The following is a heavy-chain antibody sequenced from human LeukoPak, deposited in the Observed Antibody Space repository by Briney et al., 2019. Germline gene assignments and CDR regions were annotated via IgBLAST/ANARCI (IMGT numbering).Heavy chain of an antibody. V-gene: IGHV3-53*01. CDR3: AKDEATSGGGLAS. CDR2: MYTGGTT. D-gene: IGHD3-16*01. J-gene: IGHJ5*01. Sequence: GGPLRLSCSASGFTVSGTHKSWLRQAPGKGLEWVAAMYTGGTTYYADSVPGRFTVSRDTSRNTLFLHMNSLRAEDTAVYYCAKDEATSGGGLASWGQGTLVIVSS. CDR1: GFTVSGTH.